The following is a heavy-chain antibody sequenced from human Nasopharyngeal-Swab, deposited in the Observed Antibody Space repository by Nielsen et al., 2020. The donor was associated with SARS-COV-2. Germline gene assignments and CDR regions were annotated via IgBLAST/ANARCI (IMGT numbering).Heavy chain of an antibody. CDR1: GGSISSSNW. J-gene: IGHJ4*02. V-gene: IGHV3-7*03. CDR3: AKDLAGARARHIVVVIAIVGFDY. CDR2: IKQDGSEK. Sequence: ETLSLTCAVSGGSISSSNWWSWVRQAPGKGLEWVANIKQDGSEKYYADSVKGRFTISRDNSKNTLYLQMNSLRAEDTAVYYCAKDLAGARARHIVVVIAIVGFDYWGQGTLVTVSS. D-gene: IGHD2-21*01.